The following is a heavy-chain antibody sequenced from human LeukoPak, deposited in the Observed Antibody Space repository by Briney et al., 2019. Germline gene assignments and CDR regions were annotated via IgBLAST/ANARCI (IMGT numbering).Heavy chain of an antibody. D-gene: IGHD5-24*01. V-gene: IGHV1-46*01. CDR1: GYTFTSNY. CDR3: ARDMGGDGYNFVY. CDR2: INPSGGGT. J-gene: IGHJ4*02. Sequence: ASVKVSRKASGYTFTSNYMHWVRQAPGQGLEWMGIINPSGGGTRYAQKFQGRVTMTRDMSTSTVYLEVSSLRSEDTAVYYCARDMGGDGYNFVYWGQGTLVTVSS.